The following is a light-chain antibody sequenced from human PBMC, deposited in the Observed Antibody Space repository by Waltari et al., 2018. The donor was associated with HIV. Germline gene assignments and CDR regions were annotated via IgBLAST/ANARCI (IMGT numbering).Light chain of an antibody. V-gene: IGLV2-23*01. CDR1: SSAVGSYNL. CDR2: EGS. Sequence: QSALTHPASVSGSPGQSSTISCTGTSSAVGSYNLVSWYKQHQGNAPKLMIYEGSKRPSGVSKRFSGSKSGNTASLTISGLQAEDEADYYCCSYAGSSTLVFGGGTKLTVL. CDR3: CSYAGSSTLV. J-gene: IGLJ3*02.